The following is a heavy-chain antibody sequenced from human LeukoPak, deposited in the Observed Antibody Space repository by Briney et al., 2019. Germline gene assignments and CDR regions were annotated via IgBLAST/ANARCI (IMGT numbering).Heavy chain of an antibody. J-gene: IGHJ4*02. Sequence: GGSLRLSCAASGFTFSSYSMNWVRQAPGKGLEWVSYISSSSNTIYYADSVKGRFTISRDNAKNSLYLQMNSLRAEDTAVYYCARDLKQQLVDYYFDYWGQGTLVTVSS. D-gene: IGHD6-13*01. V-gene: IGHV3-48*04. CDR1: GFTFSSYS. CDR3: ARDLKQQLVDYYFDY. CDR2: ISSSSNTI.